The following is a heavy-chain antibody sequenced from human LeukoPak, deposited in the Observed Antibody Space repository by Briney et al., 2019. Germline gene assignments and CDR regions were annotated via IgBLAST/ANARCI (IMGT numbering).Heavy chain of an antibody. CDR2: IYYSGST. D-gene: IGHD3-10*01. CDR3: ARDRYGSGEIDY. J-gene: IGHJ4*02. Sequence: SETLSLTCTVSGGSISSYYWSWIRQPPGKGLEWIGYIYYSGSTNYNPSLKSRVTISVDTSKNQFSLKLSSATAADTAVYYCARDRYGSGEIDYWGQGTLVTVSS. V-gene: IGHV4-59*01. CDR1: GGSISSYY.